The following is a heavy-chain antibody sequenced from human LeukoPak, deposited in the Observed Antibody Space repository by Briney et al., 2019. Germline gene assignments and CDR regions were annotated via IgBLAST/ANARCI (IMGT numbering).Heavy chain of an antibody. Sequence: GPVKFSCQASGYTFTSYGISWVRPAPGQGREWMGWISAYNGNTNYAQKLQGRVTMTTDTSTSTAYMELRSLRSDDTAVYYCARGGDYDSSRGAFDIWGQGTMVTVSS. D-gene: IGHD3-22*01. V-gene: IGHV1-18*01. CDR2: ISAYNGNT. CDR3: ARGGDYDSSRGAFDI. J-gene: IGHJ3*02. CDR1: GYTFTSYG.